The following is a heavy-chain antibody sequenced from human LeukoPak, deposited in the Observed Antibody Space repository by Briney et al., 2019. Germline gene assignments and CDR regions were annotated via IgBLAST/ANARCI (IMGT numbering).Heavy chain of an antibody. CDR1: GDSISGSNYY. CDR2: IYHSGST. CDR3: ASSIVGARGAFDY. V-gene: IGHV4-39*07. J-gene: IGHJ4*02. D-gene: IGHD1-26*01. Sequence: SETLSLTCTVSGDSISGSNYYWAWIRQPPGKGLEWLGSIYHSGSTYYNPSLKSRVTISVDTSKNQFSLKLSSVTAADTAVYYCASSIVGARGAFDYWGQGTLVTVSS.